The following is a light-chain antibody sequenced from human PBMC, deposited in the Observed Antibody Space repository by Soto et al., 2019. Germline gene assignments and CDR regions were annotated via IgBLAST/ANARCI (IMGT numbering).Light chain of an antibody. CDR3: QQYYIYAT. Sequence: DIQMTQSPSTLSASVGDRVTITCRASQTNSNYLTWHQERPGKAPKLLIYRSSILQNGVPSRFSGSGSGTEFTLTISSLQPDDFATYYCQQYYIYATFGQGTRVEI. CDR1: QTNSNY. V-gene: IGKV1-5*03. J-gene: IGKJ1*01. CDR2: RSS.